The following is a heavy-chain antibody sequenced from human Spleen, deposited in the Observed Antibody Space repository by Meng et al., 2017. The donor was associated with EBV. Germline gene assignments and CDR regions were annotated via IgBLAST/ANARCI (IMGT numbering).Heavy chain of an antibody. V-gene: IGHV1-18*01. J-gene: IGHJ4*02. D-gene: IGHD6-13*01. Sequence: QVPLVELGAGMKKPGASVKVSCKSSGYTFNTYAITWVRQAPGQGLEWMGWISAYDAKTKYPQRLQGRVTMTTDTSTRTAYMELRSLRSDDTAVYYCARERGSSWYRDYWGQGTLVTVSS. CDR1: GYTFNTYA. CDR3: ARERGSSWYRDY. CDR2: ISAYDAKT.